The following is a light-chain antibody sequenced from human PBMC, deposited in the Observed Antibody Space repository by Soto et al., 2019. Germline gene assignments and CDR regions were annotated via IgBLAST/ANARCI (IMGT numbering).Light chain of an antibody. Sequence: VLTQSPATLSLSPGERGSLSCGASQSVSSSYVALYQHKPGLAPRLLIHDTSSRAIGIPDRLSGSKSGTNFTLTIRRMEPEDVGMYYCQQYGSSPITFGQGTRLE. CDR2: DTS. J-gene: IGKJ5*01. CDR3: QQYGSSPIT. CDR1: QSVSSSY. V-gene: IGKV3D-20*01.